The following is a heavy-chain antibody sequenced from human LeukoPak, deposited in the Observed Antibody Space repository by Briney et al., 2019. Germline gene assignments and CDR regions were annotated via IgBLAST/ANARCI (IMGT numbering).Heavy chain of an antibody. CDR3: ARAGVYSGYDLGVSGSSDY. J-gene: IGHJ4*02. D-gene: IGHD5-12*01. V-gene: IGHV1-8*01. CDR2: MNPNSGNT. Sequence: ASVKVSCKASGYTFTRYDINWVRQATGQGLEWVGWMNPNSGNTGYAQKFQGRVTMTRNTSISTAYMELSSLRSEDTAVYYCARAGVYSGYDLGVSGSSDYWGQGTLVPVSS. CDR1: GYTFTRYD.